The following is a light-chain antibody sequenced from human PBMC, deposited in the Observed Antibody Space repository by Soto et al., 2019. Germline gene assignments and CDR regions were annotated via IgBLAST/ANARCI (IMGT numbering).Light chain of an antibody. V-gene: IGLV2-14*01. J-gene: IGLJ1*01. CDR1: SSDVGGYNY. Sequence: QSALTQPASVSGSPGQSITISCTRTSSDVGGYNYVSWYQQHPGKAPKLMIYEVSNRPSGVSNRFSGSKSGNTASLTISGLQAEDEADYYCCSYVTTPEIFGTGTKLTVL. CDR3: CSYVTTPEI. CDR2: EVS.